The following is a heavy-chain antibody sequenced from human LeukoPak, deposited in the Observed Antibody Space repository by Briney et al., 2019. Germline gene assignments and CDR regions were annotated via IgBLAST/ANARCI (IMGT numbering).Heavy chain of an antibody. CDR1: GYSISNGYF. D-gene: IGHD7-27*01. Sequence: SETLSLTCTVSGYSISNGYFWGWIRQPPGKGLECIGTIYHSGSIYYNPSLKGRVTISVDTSKDQFSLKLNSLTAADTAVYYCARAIRTGLGISSFDGWGQGTLVTVSS. CDR2: IYHSGSI. V-gene: IGHV4-38-2*02. CDR3: ARAIRTGLGISSFDG. J-gene: IGHJ4*02.